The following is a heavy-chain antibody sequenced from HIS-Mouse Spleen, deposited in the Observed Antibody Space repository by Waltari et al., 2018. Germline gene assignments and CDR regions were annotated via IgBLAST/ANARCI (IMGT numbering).Heavy chain of an antibody. CDR1: GGSISSGGYY. D-gene: IGHD3-10*01. CDR2: IYYSGSP. Sequence: QVQLQESGPGLVKPSQTLSLTCTVSGGSISSGGYYWSWIRQHPGKGLEWIGYIYYSGSPHYNPSLKSRVTISVDTSKNQFSLKLSSVTAADTAVYYCARDRRFGELYYFDYWGQGTLVTVSS. V-gene: IGHV4-31*03. CDR3: ARDRRFGELYYFDY. J-gene: IGHJ4*02.